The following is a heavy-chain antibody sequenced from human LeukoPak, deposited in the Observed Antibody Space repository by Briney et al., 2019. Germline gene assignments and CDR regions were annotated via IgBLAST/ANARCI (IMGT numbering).Heavy chain of an antibody. CDR3: ARHTLYGSGSYYVYYFDY. V-gene: IGHV1-18*01. D-gene: IGHD3-10*01. CDR2: ISSYNGNT. Sequence: ASVKVSCKASGYTFTSYGISWVRQAPGQGLEWMGWISSYNGNTNYAQKLQGRVTMTTDTSTSAAYMELRSLRSDDTAVYYCARHTLYGSGSYYVYYFDYWGQGTLVTVSS. CDR1: GYTFTSYG. J-gene: IGHJ4*02.